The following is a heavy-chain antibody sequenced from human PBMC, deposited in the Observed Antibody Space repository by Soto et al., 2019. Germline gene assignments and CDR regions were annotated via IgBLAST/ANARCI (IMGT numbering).Heavy chain of an antibody. Sequence: SVKVSCKASGGTFSSYTISWVRQAPGQGLEWMGRIIPILGIANYAQKFQGRVTMTRNTSISTAYMELSSLRSEDTAVYYCARGRINYGMDVWGQGTTVTVSS. J-gene: IGHJ6*02. V-gene: IGHV1-69*02. CDR2: IIPILGIA. CDR1: GGTFSSYT. CDR3: ARGRINYGMDV.